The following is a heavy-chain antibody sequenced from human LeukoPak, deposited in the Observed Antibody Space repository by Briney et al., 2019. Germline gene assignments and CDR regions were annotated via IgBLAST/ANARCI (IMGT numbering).Heavy chain of an antibody. CDR1: GGSISSSNW. J-gene: IGHJ4*02. D-gene: IGHD5-24*01. V-gene: IGHV4-4*02. CDR2: IYHSGST. CDR3: ARESRLQTPLDY. Sequence: SETLSLTCAVSGGSISSSNWWSWVRQPPGKGLEWIGEIYHSGSTNYNPSLKSRVTISVDKSNNQFSLKLSSVTAADTAVYYCARESRLQTPLDYWGQGTLVTVSS.